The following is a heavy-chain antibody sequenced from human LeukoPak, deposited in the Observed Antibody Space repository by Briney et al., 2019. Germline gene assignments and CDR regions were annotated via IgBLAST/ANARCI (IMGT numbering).Heavy chain of an antibody. CDR3: AKERSITLTGLAYDAFDI. V-gene: IGHV3-53*01. D-gene: IGHD6-19*01. Sequence: GGSLRLSCAASGFTVSSNYMSWVRQAPGKGLEWVSVFCSGGTSYYADSVKGRFSISRDNSKNTLYLQMNSLRGEDTAVYYCAKERSITLTGLAYDAFDIWGQGTMVTVSS. CDR1: GFTVSSNY. CDR2: FCSGGTS. J-gene: IGHJ3*02.